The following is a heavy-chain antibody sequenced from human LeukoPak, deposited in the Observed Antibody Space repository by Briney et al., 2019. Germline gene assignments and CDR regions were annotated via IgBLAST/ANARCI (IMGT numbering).Heavy chain of an antibody. CDR2: IYPGDSDT. CDR1: GYSFTSYW. Sequence: GESLKISCKGSGYSFTSYWIGWVRQMPGKGLEWMGIIYPGDSDTRYSPSFQGQVTTSADKSISTAYLQWSSLKASDTAVYYCARHGRISAAGTWWFDPWGQGTLVTVSS. D-gene: IGHD6-13*01. V-gene: IGHV5-51*01. J-gene: IGHJ5*02. CDR3: ARHGRISAAGTWWFDP.